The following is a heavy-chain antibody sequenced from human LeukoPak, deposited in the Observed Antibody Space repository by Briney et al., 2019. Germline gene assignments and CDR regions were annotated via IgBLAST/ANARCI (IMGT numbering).Heavy chain of an antibody. CDR2: ISAYNGNT. V-gene: IGHV1-18*01. Sequence: ASVTVSCKASGYTFTIYGISWVRQAPGQGLEWMGWISAYNGNTNYAQKLQGRVTMTTDTSTSTAYMELRSLRSDDTAVYYCARVPHYYGSGSYNRGLWFDPWGQGTLVTVSS. J-gene: IGHJ5*02. CDR3: ARVPHYYGSGSYNRGLWFDP. CDR1: GYTFTIYG. D-gene: IGHD3-10*01.